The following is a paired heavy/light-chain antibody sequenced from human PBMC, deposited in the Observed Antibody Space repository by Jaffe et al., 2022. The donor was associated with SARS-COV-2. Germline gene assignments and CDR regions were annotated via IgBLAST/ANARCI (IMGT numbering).Light chain of an antibody. Sequence: DIQMTQSPSSVSASVGDRVTITCRASQSISSFLNWYQHKPGKAPKFVIYDATSLQSGVPSRFSGSGSGANFSLTISSLQPEDFATYYCQQTYSTPLTFGPGTKVDIK. J-gene: IGKJ1*01. CDR1: QSISSF. CDR3: QQTYSTPLT. V-gene: IGKV1-39*01. CDR2: DAT.
Heavy chain of an antibody. CDR1: GFTFDDYA. J-gene: IGHJ3*02. CDR3: VKDIMLKFEGVPSGFEI. CDR2: ITWNGRRI. D-gene: IGHD3-16*01. Sequence: EVFLVESGGGLVQPGRSLRLSCVASGFTFDDYAMHWVRQGPGKGLEWVSGITWNGRRIVYADSVKGRFLISRDNAKNSLYLQMNSLRAEDTALYYCVKDIMLKFEGVPSGFEIWGQGAMVTVS. V-gene: IGHV3-9*01.